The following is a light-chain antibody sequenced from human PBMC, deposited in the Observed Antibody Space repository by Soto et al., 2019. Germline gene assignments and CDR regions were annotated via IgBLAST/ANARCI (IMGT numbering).Light chain of an antibody. J-gene: IGLJ1*01. CDR2: EAS. CDR3: NSYTRFSTYV. CDR1: SSDIGGYRY. V-gene: IGLV2-14*01. Sequence: QSVLAQPASVSGSPGQSITISCTGTSSDIGGYRYVSWYQQFPGKAPKLIIHEASNRPSGVSNRFSGSKSGNTASLTISGLQAEDEADYYCNSYTRFSTYVFGTGTKVTVL.